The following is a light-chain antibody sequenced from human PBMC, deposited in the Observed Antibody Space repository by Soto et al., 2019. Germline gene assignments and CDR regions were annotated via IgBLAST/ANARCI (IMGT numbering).Light chain of an antibody. Sequence: EIVLTQSPATLSVSPGDRVTLSCRASQSVDINLAWYQQRPGQAPRLLVYGASTKATDMPGRFSGRGSGTEFTLTINSLQSEDSAVYYCQQHNQWPITFGQGTRLEI. V-gene: IGKV3-15*01. CDR1: QSVDIN. CDR3: QQHNQWPIT. J-gene: IGKJ5*01. CDR2: GAS.